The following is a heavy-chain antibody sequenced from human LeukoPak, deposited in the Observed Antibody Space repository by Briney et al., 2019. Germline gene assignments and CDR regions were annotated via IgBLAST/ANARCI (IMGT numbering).Heavy chain of an antibody. CDR3: AKVNDFWSGPGGGDY. D-gene: IGHD3-3*01. V-gene: IGHV3-23*01. CDR2: ISGSGGST. Sequence: GGSLRLSCTVSGFTVSSNSMSWVRQAPGKGLEWVSAISGSGGSTYYADSVKGRFTISRDNSKNTLYLQMNSLRAEDTAVYYCAKVNDFWSGPGGGDYWGQGTLVTVSS. CDR1: GFTVSSNS. J-gene: IGHJ4*02.